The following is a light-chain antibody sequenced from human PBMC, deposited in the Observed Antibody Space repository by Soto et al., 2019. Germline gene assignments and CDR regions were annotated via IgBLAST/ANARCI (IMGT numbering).Light chain of an antibody. CDR1: QSVLYTSNNKNY. Sequence: IVMTQSPDSLAVSLGERATINCKSSQSVLYTSNNKNYLAWYQQRPRQPPKLLIYWASTRDSGVPDRFRGSGSGTDFTLTIASLQADDVAVYYCQQYYRTPWTFGQGTKV. CDR3: QQYYRTPWT. V-gene: IGKV4-1*01. CDR2: WAS. J-gene: IGKJ1*01.